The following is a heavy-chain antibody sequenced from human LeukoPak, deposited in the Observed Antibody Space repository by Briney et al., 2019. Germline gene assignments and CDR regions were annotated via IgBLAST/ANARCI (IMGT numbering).Heavy chain of an antibody. Sequence: GGSLGLSCAASGFTFSSYSMNWVRQAPGKGLEWVSSISSSSSYIYYADSVKGRFTISRDNAKNSLYLQMNSLRAEDTAVYYCAREGYCSSTSCYADYWGQGTLVTVSS. D-gene: IGHD2-2*01. V-gene: IGHV3-21*01. CDR3: AREGYCSSTSCYADY. CDR1: GFTFSSYS. J-gene: IGHJ4*02. CDR2: ISSSSSYI.